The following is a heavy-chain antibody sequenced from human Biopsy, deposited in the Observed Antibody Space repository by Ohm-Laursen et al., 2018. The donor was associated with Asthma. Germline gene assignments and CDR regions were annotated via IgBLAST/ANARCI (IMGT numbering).Heavy chain of an antibody. CDR2: IKEDGSEK. CDR3: ARGDSSGWSHYYFDY. Sequence: SLRLSCTASGFTFSTSWMTWVRQAQGKGLEWVANIKEDGSEKNYVDSVKGRFTISRDNGKNSLYLQMNSLRAEDTAVYFCARGDSSGWSHYYFDYWGQGTLVTVSS. CDR1: GFTFSTSW. D-gene: IGHD6-19*01. V-gene: IGHV3-7*05. J-gene: IGHJ4*02.